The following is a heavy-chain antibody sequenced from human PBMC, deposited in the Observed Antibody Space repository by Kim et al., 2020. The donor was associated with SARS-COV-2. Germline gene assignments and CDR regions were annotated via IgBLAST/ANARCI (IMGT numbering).Heavy chain of an antibody. J-gene: IGHJ6*02. Sequence: SETLSLTCTVSGGSISSYYWSWIRQPAGKGLEWIGRIYTSGSTNYNPSLKSRVTMSVDTSKNEFSLKLSSVTAADTAVYFCASSNFYSYGLDVWGQGTTVTVSS. V-gene: IGHV4-4*07. CDR1: GGSISSYY. CDR3: ASSNFYSYGLDV. CDR2: IYTSGST.